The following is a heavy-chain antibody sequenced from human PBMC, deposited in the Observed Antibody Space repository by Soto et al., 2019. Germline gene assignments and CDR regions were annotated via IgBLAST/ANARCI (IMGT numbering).Heavy chain of an antibody. CDR1: GYSFAGYW. V-gene: IGHV5-10-1*01. J-gene: IGHJ4*02. CDR3: ARQIYDSDTGPNFQYYFDS. Sequence: GESLKISCKGSGYSFAGYWITWVRQKPGKGLEWSDSQTYYSPSFRGHVTISVTKSITTVFLQWSSLRASDTAMYYCARQIYDSDTGPNFQYYFDSWGQGTPVTV. D-gene: IGHD3-22*01. CDR2: DSQT.